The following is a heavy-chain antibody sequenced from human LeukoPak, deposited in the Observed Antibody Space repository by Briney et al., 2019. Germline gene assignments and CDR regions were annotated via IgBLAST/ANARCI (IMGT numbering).Heavy chain of an antibody. CDR1: GYIFTSYR. CDR3: ARRGTGRALDY. V-gene: IGHV5-51*01. D-gene: IGHD1-26*01. J-gene: IGHJ4*02. Sequence: GESLKISCKGSGYIFTSYRIGWVRQLPGKGLEWMGIIYPGDSGTRYSPSFQGQVTISADKSITTAYLQWTSLKASDTAMYYCARRGTGRALDYWGQGTLVTVSS. CDR2: IYPGDSGT.